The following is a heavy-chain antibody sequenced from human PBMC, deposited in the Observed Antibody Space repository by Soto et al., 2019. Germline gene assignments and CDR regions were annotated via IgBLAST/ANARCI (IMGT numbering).Heavy chain of an antibody. V-gene: IGHV3-23*01. CDR1: GSTFSSYT. D-gene: IGHD3-22*01. J-gene: IGHJ6*02. Sequence: GGSLRLSCAAPGSTFSSYTFHWVRQAPGKGLEWVSCITGSGDLTHYAESVQGRFTISRDQSRNMLYLQMKSLRVEDTAVYYWAREERFNSGYHYVTGDFYYHALDVCGQGTTVTVSS. CDR2: ITGSGDLT. CDR3: AREERFNSGYHYVTGDFYYHALDV.